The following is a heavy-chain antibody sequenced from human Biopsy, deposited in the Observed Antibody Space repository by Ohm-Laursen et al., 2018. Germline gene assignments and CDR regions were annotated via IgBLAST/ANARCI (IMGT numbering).Heavy chain of an antibody. D-gene: IGHD3-3*01. V-gene: IGHV1-2*02. CDR2: IKPNNGDT. CDR3: ATRGGDDFWNGHYSEIYYYYTLDV. CDR1: GYTYPDYY. J-gene: IGHJ6*02. Sequence: GASVTVSCKASGYTYPDYYVHWVRQAPGQGLEWMGWIKPNNGDTDYSLRFQGRVTLAWDRSASTGYMEVSSLRSGDTALYYCATRGGDDFWNGHYSEIYYYYTLDVWGQGTTVTVSS.